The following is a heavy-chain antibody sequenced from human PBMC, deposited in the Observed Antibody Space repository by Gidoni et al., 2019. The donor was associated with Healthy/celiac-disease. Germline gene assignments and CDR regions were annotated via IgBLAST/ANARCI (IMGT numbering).Heavy chain of an antibody. Sequence: QVQLQQWGAGLLKPSETLSLTCAVYGGSFSGYYWSWIRQPPGKGLEWIGEINHSGSTNYNPSLKSRVTISVDTSKNQFSLKLSSVTAADTAVYYCARGRWAYYYDSSGYYSYFDYWGQGTLVTVSS. CDR3: ARGRWAYYYDSSGYYSYFDY. CDR2: INHSGST. V-gene: IGHV4-34*01. CDR1: GGSFSGYY. D-gene: IGHD3-22*01. J-gene: IGHJ4*02.